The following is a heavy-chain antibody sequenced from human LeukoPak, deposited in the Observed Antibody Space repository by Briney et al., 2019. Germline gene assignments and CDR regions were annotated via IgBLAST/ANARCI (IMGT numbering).Heavy chain of an antibody. CDR3: ARDLAGTVAGLDY. CDR2: INPNSGGT. J-gene: IGHJ4*02. Sequence: GASVKVSCKASGYTFTGYYMHWVRQAPGQGLEWMGWINPNSGGTNYAQKFQGRVTMTRDTSMSTAYMELSSLRSDDTALYYCARDLAGTVAGLDYWGQGTLVTVSS. V-gene: IGHV1-2*02. D-gene: IGHD6-19*01. CDR1: GYTFTGYY.